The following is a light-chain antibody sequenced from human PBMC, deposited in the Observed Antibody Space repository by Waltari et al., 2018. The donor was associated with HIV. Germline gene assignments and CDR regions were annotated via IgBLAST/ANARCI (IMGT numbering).Light chain of an antibody. CDR3: QEFDDDSWS. Sequence: VLTQSPGTLSLSPGERATLSCRASRSVGSTYFAWYQQKSGQPPRLLVYGTSNRVAGIPDRFSGSGSGTDFTLTISRLEPEDSAVYYCQEFDDDSWSFGHGTKVEI. J-gene: IGKJ1*01. CDR1: RSVGSTY. V-gene: IGKV3-20*01. CDR2: GTS.